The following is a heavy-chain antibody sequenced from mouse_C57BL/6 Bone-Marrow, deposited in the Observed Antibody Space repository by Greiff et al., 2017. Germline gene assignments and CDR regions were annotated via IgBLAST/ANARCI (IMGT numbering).Heavy chain of an antibody. Sequence: EVQRVESGGGLVKPGGSLKLSCAASGFTFSSYTMSWVRQTPEKRLEWVATISGGGGNTYYPDSVKGRFPISRDNAKNTLYLQMSSLSSEYTALYYCASRYYYGSSYPPWFAYWGQGTLVTVSA. CDR3: ASRYYYGSSYPPWFAY. CDR1: GFTFSSYT. D-gene: IGHD1-1*01. V-gene: IGHV5-9*01. J-gene: IGHJ3*01. CDR2: ISGGGGNT.